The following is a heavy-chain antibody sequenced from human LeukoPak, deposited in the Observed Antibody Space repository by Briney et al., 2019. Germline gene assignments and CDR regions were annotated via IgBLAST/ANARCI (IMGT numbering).Heavy chain of an antibody. Sequence: PGGSLRLSCAASGFTFSSYTMNWVRQAPGKGLEWVSSISSSSSYIYYADSVKGRFTISRDNDKNSLYLQVNSLRAEDTAVYYCARVVPAAISSGPWDAFDIWGQGTMVTVSS. CDR1: GFTFSSYT. CDR3: ARVVPAAISSGPWDAFDI. CDR2: ISSSSSYI. J-gene: IGHJ3*02. V-gene: IGHV3-21*01. D-gene: IGHD2-2*02.